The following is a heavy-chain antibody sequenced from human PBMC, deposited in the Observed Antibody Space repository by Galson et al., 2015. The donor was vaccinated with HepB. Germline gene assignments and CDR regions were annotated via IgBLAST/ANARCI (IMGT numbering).Heavy chain of an antibody. D-gene: IGHD6-13*01. CDR3: AGPEHSSPAVAFDY. CDR2: IIPIFGTA. CDR1: GGTFSSYA. J-gene: IGHJ4*02. V-gene: IGHV1-69*13. Sequence: SVKVSCKASGGTFSSYAISWVRQAPGQGLEWMGGIIPIFGTANYAQKFQVRVTITADESTSTAYMELSSLRSEDTAVYYCAGPEHSSPAVAFDYWGQGTLVTVSS.